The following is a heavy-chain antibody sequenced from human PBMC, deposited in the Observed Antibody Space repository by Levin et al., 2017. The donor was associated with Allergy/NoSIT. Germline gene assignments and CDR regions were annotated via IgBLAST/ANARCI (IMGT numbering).Heavy chain of an antibody. CDR1: GYTFKNYG. D-gene: IGHD2-2*01. J-gene: IGHJ6*03. CDR3: ARFVVTPVSYFYMDV. CDR2: ISTHNGNT. Sequence: GESLKISCKASGYTFKNYGISWVRQAPGQGLEWMGWISTHNGNTNYAQIFQGRVTMTKDTSTSTADMELRSLISDDTAVYYCARFVVTPVSYFYMDVWGKGTTVTVSS. V-gene: IGHV1-18*01.